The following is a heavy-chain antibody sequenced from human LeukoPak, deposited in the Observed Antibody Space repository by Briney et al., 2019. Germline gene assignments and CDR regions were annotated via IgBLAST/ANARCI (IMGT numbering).Heavy chain of an antibody. CDR3: AHSPLIYDSVWGSYRVYFDS. CDR2: IYWNDDK. CDR1: GFSLSTSGVG. Sequence: SGPTLVNPTQTLTLTCTFSGFSLSTSGVGVGWIRQPPGKALEWLALIYWNDDKRYSPSLKSTLTITKDTSKNPVVLTMTNMDPVDTATYYCAHSPLIYDSVWGSYRVYFDSWGQGTLVTVSS. V-gene: IGHV2-5*01. J-gene: IGHJ4*02. D-gene: IGHD3-16*02.